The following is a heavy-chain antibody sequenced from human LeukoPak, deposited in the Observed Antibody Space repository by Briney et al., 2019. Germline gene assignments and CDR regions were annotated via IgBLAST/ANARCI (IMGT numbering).Heavy chain of an antibody. D-gene: IGHD2-2*01. CDR1: GYTFTSYY. Sequence: ASVKVSCKASGYTFTSYYMHWVRQAPGQGLEWMGIINPSGGSTSYAQKFQGRVTMTRDTTTSTVYMELSSLRSEDTAVYYCAREDIVVVPALGGFDPWGQGTLVTVSS. CDR3: AREDIVVVPALGGFDP. V-gene: IGHV1-46*03. CDR2: INPSGGST. J-gene: IGHJ5*02.